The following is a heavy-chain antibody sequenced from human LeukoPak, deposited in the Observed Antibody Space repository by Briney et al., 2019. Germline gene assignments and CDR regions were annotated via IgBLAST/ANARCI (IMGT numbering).Heavy chain of an antibody. V-gene: IGHV4-39*07. CDR3: ARDGCSSTSCYWYYYYYMDV. Sequence: SETLSPTCTVSGGSLSSSTYYWGWIRQPPGKGLDWIGSIYYSGGTYYNPSLKSRVTMSVDTSKNQFSLKLSSVTAADTAVYYCARDGCSSTSCYWYYYYYMDVWGKGTTVTVSS. J-gene: IGHJ6*03. CDR1: GGSLSSSTYY. CDR2: IYYSGGT. D-gene: IGHD2-2*01.